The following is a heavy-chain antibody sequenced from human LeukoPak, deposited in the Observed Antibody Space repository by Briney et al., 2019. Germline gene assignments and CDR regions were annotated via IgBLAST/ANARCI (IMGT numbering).Heavy chain of an antibody. J-gene: IGHJ4*02. V-gene: IGHV3-53*01. Sequence: SGGSLRLPCAASGFTVSSNYMSWVRQAPGKGLEWVSVIYSGGSTYYADSVKGRFTISRDNSKNALYLQMNSLRAEDTAVYYCARALTGSVYFDYWGQGTLVTVSS. D-gene: IGHD7-27*01. CDR3: ARALTGSVYFDY. CDR1: GFTVSSNY. CDR2: IYSGGST.